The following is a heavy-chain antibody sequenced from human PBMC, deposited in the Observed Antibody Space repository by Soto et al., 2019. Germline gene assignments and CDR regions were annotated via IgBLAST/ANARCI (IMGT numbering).Heavy chain of an antibody. CDR3: XKGTGVVTAIPLMGSNYYYYGMDV. V-gene: IGHV3-30*03. Sequence: QVQLVESGGGVVQPGRSLRLSCAASGFTFSSYGMHWVRQAPGKGLEWVAVISYDGSNKYYADSVKGRFTISRDNSKNXXYLXXXXXXXXXXXXXXXXKGTGVVTAIPLMGSNYYYYGMDVWGQGTTVTVSS. CDR2: ISYDGSNK. D-gene: IGHD2-21*02. J-gene: IGHJ6*02. CDR1: GFTFSSYG.